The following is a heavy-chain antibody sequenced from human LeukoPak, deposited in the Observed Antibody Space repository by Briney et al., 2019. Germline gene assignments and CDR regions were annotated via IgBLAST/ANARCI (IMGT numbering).Heavy chain of an antibody. CDR1: GYSFTSYW. CDR3: ARRSGDPYYYDSSGYLPHFDY. J-gene: IGHJ4*02. D-gene: IGHD3-22*01. CDR2: IYPGDPDT. V-gene: IGHV5-51*01. Sequence: GESLKISCKGSGYSFTSYWIGWVRQMPGKGLEWMGIIYPGDPDTRYSPSFQGQVTISADKSISTAYLQWSSLKASDTAMYYCARRSGDPYYYDSSGYLPHFDYWGQGTLVTVSS.